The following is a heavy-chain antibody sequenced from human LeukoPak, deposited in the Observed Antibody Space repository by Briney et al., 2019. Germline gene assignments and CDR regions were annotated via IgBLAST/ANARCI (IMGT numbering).Heavy chain of an antibody. D-gene: IGHD3-22*01. CDR2: IYYSGST. V-gene: IGHV4-59*08. CDR1: GGSISSYY. Sequence: SETLSLTCTVSGGSISSYYWSWIRQPPGKGLEWIGYIYYSGSTNYNPSLKSRVTISVDTSKNQFSLKLSSVTAADTAVYYCARVNYYDSSGYYDYWGQGTLVTVSS. CDR3: ARVNYYDSSGYYDY. J-gene: IGHJ4*02.